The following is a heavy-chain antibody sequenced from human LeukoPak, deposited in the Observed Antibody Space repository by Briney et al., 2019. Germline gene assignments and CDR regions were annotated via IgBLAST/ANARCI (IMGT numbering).Heavy chain of an antibody. CDR3: ASTPTYYYGSGRDTRPYYYYGMDV. CDR1: GDSSSSSIYY. Sequence: SETLSLTCAVSGDSSSSSIYYWSWIRQPPGKGLEWIGYIYYSGSTNYNPSLKSRVTISVDTSKNQFSLKLSSVTAVDTAVYYCASTPTYYYGSGRDTRPYYYYGMDVWGQGTTVTVSS. V-gene: IGHV4-61*05. CDR2: IYYSGST. D-gene: IGHD3-10*01. J-gene: IGHJ6*02.